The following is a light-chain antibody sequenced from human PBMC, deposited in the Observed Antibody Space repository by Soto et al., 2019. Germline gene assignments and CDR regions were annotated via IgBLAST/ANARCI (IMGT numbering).Light chain of an antibody. CDR2: AAS. CDR1: QGIGIY. J-gene: IGKJ2*01. CDR3: QQANSLPYT. Sequence: DIQMTQSPSSVSASVGDRVTITCRASQGIGIYLAWYQQKPGKAPKLLIYAASTLQSGVPSRFRGSGSGTDFSLTISSLQPEDFETYFCQQANSLPYTFGQGTKVDIK. V-gene: IGKV1-12*01.